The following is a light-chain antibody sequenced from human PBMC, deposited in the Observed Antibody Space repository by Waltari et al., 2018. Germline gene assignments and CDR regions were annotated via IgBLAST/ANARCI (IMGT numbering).Light chain of an antibody. Sequence: QTVVTQEPSFSVSPGGTVTLTCGLSSGSVSTSYYPSWYQQTPGQAPRTLIYSTNPLSSGVPCRFSGSILGNKAALTITGAQADDESEYYCVLYMGSGHWVFGGGTKLTVL. CDR1: SGSVSTSYY. CDR3: VLYMGSGHWV. CDR2: STN. J-gene: IGLJ3*02. V-gene: IGLV8-61*01.